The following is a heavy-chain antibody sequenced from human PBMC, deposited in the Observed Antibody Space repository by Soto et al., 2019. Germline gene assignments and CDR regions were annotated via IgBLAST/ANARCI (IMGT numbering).Heavy chain of an antibody. CDR3: ASEMWSPVESNWGSGY. D-gene: IGHD7-27*01. V-gene: IGHV3-21*01. J-gene: IGHJ4*02. Sequence: GGSLRLSCAASGFTFSSYSMNWVRQAPGKGLEWVSSISSSSSYIYYADSVKGRFTISRDNAKNSLYLQMNSLRAEDTAVYYCASEMWSPVESNWGSGYWGQGSLVPVSS. CDR1: GFTFSSYS. CDR2: ISSSSSYI.